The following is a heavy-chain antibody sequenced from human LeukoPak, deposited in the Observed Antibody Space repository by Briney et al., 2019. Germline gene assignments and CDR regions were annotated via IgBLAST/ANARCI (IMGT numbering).Heavy chain of an antibody. J-gene: IGHJ4*02. CDR3: ARDHGYSYGFGFDY. D-gene: IGHD5-18*01. CDR2: IYSGGST. V-gene: IGHV3-66*01. CDR1: GFTVSHNY. Sequence: QGGGSPRLSCAASGFTVSHNYMSWVRQAPGKGLEWVSVIYSGGSTNYADSVKDRLTISRDSSKNTLYIQMNSLRAEDTAVYYCARDHGYSYGFGFDYWGQGTLVTVSS.